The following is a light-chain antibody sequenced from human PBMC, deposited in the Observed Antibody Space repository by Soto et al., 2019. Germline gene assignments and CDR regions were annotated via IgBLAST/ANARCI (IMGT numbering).Light chain of an antibody. V-gene: IGLV6-57*01. CDR1: SCSIGSSY. CDR2: EDN. CDR3: QSYDTLSPLV. J-gene: IGLJ3*02. Sequence: NFMLTQPHSVSESPGKTVTISCTRSSCSIGSSYVQWYQQRPGSSPTTVIFEDNQRPTAVPLRFSCAIDSSSNSASLVIAGLRNEDEDDYYRQSYDTLSPLVFGGGTKLTVL.